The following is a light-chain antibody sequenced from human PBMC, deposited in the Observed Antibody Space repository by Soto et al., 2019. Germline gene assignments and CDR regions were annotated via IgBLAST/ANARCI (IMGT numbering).Light chain of an antibody. Sequence: IVMTQSPDSLAVSLGERATINCKSSQSVLYSSDNKNYLAWYQXKQGQPPKLXIYWASTRESGVPDRFSGSGSGTDLSITISSLQAGDGAVYYCQQYYSTPRTFGQGTRLEIK. CDR2: WAS. CDR3: QQYYSTPRT. CDR1: QSVLYSSDNKNY. V-gene: IGKV4-1*01. J-gene: IGKJ5*01.